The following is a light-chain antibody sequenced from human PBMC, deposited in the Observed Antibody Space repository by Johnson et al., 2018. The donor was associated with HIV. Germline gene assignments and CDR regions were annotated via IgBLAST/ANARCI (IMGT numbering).Light chain of an antibody. V-gene: IGLV1-51*02. J-gene: IGLJ1*01. Sequence: QSVLTQPPSVSAAPGQKVTISCSGSSSNIGNNYVSWYQQLPGTAPKLLIYENNKRPSGIPDRFSGSKSGTSATLGITGLQTGDESDYYCGTWDSSLSRYVFDTGTKVTV. CDR1: SSNIGNNY. CDR2: ENN. CDR3: GTWDSSLSRYV.